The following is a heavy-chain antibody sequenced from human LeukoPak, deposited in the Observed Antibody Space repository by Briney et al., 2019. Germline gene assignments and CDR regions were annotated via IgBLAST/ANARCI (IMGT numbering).Heavy chain of an antibody. Sequence: ASVKVSCKTSGYTFSDYSIHWVRQAPGQGLEWMGWINPNSGGTNYAQKFQGRVTMTRDTSISTAYMELSRLRSDDTAVYYCARGPHWDPHFDYWGQGTLVTVSS. CDR2: INPNSGGT. J-gene: IGHJ4*02. CDR1: GYTFSDYS. V-gene: IGHV1-2*02. CDR3: ARGPHWDPHFDY. D-gene: IGHD7-27*01.